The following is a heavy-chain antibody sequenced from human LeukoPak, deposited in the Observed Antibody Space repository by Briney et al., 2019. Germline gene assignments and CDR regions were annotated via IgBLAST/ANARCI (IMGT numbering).Heavy chain of an antibody. Sequence: ASVTVSCKASGYTFTSYDINWVRQATGQGLEWMGWMNPNSGNTGYAQTFQGRVTITRNTSISTAYMELSSLRSEDTAVYYCARGRSAALLFYYYYYMDVWGKGTTVTVSS. CDR3: ARGRSAALLFYYYYYMDV. V-gene: IGHV1-8*03. J-gene: IGHJ6*03. CDR1: GYTFTSYD. D-gene: IGHD6-6*01. CDR2: MNPNSGNT.